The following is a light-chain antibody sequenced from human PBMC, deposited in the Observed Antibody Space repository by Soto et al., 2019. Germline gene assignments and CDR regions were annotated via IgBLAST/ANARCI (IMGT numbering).Light chain of an antibody. CDR2: ATS. V-gene: IGKV1-39*01. CDR3: QQGYSSPFT. J-gene: IGKJ3*01. CDR1: QNIRSY. Sequence: DIQMTQSPSSLSASVGDRVTITCRASQNIRSYLNWYQQKPGKAPQLLIYATSSLQTGVPSRFSASGSGTDFSLVISDLQPEDSATYYCQQGYSSPFTFGPGTKVDIK.